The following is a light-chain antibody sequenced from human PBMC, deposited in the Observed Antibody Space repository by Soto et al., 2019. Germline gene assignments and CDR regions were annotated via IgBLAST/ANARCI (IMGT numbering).Light chain of an antibody. CDR3: QQYGSSPPKT. CDR2: GAS. J-gene: IGKJ1*01. V-gene: IGKV3-20*01. CDR1: QSVSSSY. Sequence: EIVLTQSPGTLSLSPGEGATRSCRASQSVSSSYLAWYQQKPGQAPRLLIYGASSRATGIPDRFSGSGSGTDFTLTISRLEPEDFAVYYCQQYGSSPPKTFGQGTKVDIK.